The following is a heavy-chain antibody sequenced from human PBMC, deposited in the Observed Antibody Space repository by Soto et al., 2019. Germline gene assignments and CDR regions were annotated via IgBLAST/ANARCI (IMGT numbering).Heavy chain of an antibody. CDR3: ARALPTTVAAYYFDY. J-gene: IGHJ4*02. V-gene: IGHV1-69*12. Sequence: QVQLVQSGAEVKKPGSSVKISCKASGGTFSSYAISWVRQAPGQGLEWMGGIIPIFGTANYAQKFQGRVTITADESTSTAYMELSSLRSEDTAVYYCARALPTTVAAYYFDYWGQGTLVTVSS. D-gene: IGHD4-17*01. CDR1: GGTFSSYA. CDR2: IIPIFGTA.